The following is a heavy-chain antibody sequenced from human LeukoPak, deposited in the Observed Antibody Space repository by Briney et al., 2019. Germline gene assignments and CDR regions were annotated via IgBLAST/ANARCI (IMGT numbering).Heavy chain of an antibody. CDR1: GYTFTSYG. J-gene: IGHJ6*02. V-gene: IGHV1-18*01. Sequence: ASVKVSCKASGYTFTSYGITWVRQALGQGLEWMGWISAYNGNTNYARKFQGRVTITTDTSTSTAYMELRSLRSDDTAVYYCARIVVVPAASIYYGMDVWGQATTVTVSS. CDR3: ARIVVVPAASIYYGMDV. D-gene: IGHD2-2*01. CDR2: ISAYNGNT.